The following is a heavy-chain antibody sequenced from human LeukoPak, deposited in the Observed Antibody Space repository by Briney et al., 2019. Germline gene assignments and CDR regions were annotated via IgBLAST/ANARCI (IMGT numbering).Heavy chain of an antibody. CDR2: ISYDGSNK. Sequence: PGGSLRLSCAASGCTFSSYGMHWVRQAPGKGLEWVAVISYDGSNKYYADSVKGRFTISRDNSKNTLYLQMNSLRAEDTAVYYCAKPLWFGEMGYYGMDVWGKGTTVTVSS. D-gene: IGHD3-10*01. CDR1: GCTFSSYG. CDR3: AKPLWFGEMGYYGMDV. V-gene: IGHV3-30*18. J-gene: IGHJ6*04.